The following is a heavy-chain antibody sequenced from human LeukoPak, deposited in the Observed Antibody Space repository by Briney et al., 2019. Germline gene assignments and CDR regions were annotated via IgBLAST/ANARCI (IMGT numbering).Heavy chain of an antibody. CDR3: ARGSRELYYFDY. J-gene: IGHJ4*02. CDR2: IYYSGST. CDR1: GGSISSYY. D-gene: IGHD1-7*01. Sequence: PSGTLSLTCTVSGGSISSYYWSWIRRPPGKGLEWCGYIYYSGSTKYNPSLKSRVTISVDASKPQFSLKLNSVTAADTAVYYCARGSRELYYFDYWGQGTLVTVSS. V-gene: IGHV4-59*01.